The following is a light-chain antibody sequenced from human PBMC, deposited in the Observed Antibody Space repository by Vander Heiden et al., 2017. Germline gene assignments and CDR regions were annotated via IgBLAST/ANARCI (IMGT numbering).Light chain of an antibody. J-gene: IGKJ1*01. Sequence: AIRITQSPSSLSASTGDSVTIPCRASEDVNNFLAWYQQKPGKAPNLLIYGASTLQSGVPSRFSGSGSGTDFTITVSYMQSEDFATYYCRQYNSFPRTFGQGTKVEIK. CDR1: EDVNNF. V-gene: IGKV1-8*01. CDR2: GAS. CDR3: RQYNSFPRT.